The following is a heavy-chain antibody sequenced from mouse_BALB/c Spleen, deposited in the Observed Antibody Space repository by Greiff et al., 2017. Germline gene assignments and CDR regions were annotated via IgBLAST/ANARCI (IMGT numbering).Heavy chain of an antibody. CDR1: GYTFTDYA. J-gene: IGHJ4*01. V-gene: IGHV1S137*01. CDR2: ISTYYGDA. Sequence: QVQLQQSGAELVRPGVSVKISCKGSGYTFTDYAMHWVKQSHAKSLEWIGVISTYYGDASYNQKFKGKATMTVDKSSSTAYMELARLTSEDSAIYYCARSTVVATRLGAMDYWGQGTSVTVSS. CDR3: ARSTVVATRLGAMDY. D-gene: IGHD1-1*01.